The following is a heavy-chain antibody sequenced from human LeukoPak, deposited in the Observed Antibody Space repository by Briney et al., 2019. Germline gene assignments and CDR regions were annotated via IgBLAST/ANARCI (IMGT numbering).Heavy chain of an antibody. CDR1: GFTFSSYS. V-gene: IGHV3-21*04. D-gene: IGHD3-10*01. J-gene: IGHJ6*02. CDR3: ARDPGASHRYGMDV. CDR2: ISSSSSYI. Sequence: GGSLRLSCAASGFTFSSYSMNWVRQAPGKGLEWVSSISSSSSYIYYADPVKGRFTISRDNAKNSLYLQMNSLRAEDTAVYYCARDPGASHRYGMDVWGQGTTVTVSS.